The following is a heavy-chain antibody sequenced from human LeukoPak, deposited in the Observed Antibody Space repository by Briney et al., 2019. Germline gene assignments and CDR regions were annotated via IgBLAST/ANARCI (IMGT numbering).Heavy chain of an antibody. CDR1: GFTFSSYS. D-gene: IGHD2-15*01. V-gene: IGHV3-21*01. Sequence: GGSLRLSCAASGFTFSSYSMNWVRQAPGKGLEWVSSISSRSSYIYYADSVKGRFTISRDNAKNSVYLQMNSLRVEDTAVYYCARTPRPSGPFDPWGQGTLVTVSS. J-gene: IGHJ5*02. CDR3: ARTPRPSGPFDP. CDR2: ISSRSSYI.